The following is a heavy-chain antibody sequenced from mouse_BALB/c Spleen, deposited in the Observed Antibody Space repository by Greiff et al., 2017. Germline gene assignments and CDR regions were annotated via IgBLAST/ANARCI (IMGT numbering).Heavy chain of an antibody. CDR1: GYSFTSYW. D-gene: IGHD4-1*01. CDR3: TKNWDEIDD. Sequence: DVQLQESGTVLARPGASVKMSCKASGYSFTSYWMHWVKQRPGQGLEWIGAIYPGNSDTSYNQKFKGKAKLTAVTSASTAYMELSSLTNEDSAVYYCTKNWDEIDDWGQGTTLTVSS. CDR2: IYPGNSDT. J-gene: IGHJ2*01. V-gene: IGHV1-5*01.